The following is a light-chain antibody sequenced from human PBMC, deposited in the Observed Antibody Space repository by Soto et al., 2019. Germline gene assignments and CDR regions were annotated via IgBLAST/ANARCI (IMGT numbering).Light chain of an antibody. CDR3: CSYAGSTTYV. V-gene: IGLV2-23*01. CDR1: RSDVGRYNL. Sequence: QSALTQPASVSGSPGQSITISCTGTRSDVGRYNLVSWYQQSPGKAPKLIIYEGSKRPSGVSNRFSGSKSGNTASLTISGLRAEDGADYHCCSYAGSTTYVFGTGTKLTVL. J-gene: IGLJ1*01. CDR2: EGS.